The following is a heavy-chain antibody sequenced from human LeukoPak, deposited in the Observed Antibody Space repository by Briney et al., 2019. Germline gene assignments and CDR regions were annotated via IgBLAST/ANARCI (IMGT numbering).Heavy chain of an antibody. D-gene: IGHD3-10*01. J-gene: IGHJ4*02. CDR3: ARDLGAGGFFDY. Sequence: GGTLRLSCAASGFTFNNFAMHWGRPAPGKGLERVAFIRFDGSIKYYADSVKGRFTISRDNSKNTLYLQMTRLTVEDPAVNSFARDLGAGGFFDYWGRGNLVSVFS. CDR2: IRFDGSIK. CDR1: GFTFNNFA. V-gene: IGHV3-30*02.